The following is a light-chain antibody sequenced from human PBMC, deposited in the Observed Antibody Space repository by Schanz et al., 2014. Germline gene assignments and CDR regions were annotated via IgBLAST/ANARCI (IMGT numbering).Light chain of an antibody. V-gene: IGLV2-11*01. J-gene: IGLJ2*01. CDR3: CSYSHTRTFVL. CDR2: DVS. Sequence: QSALTQPRSVSGSPGQSVTISCTGTSNDIGDYNYVSWYQQHPGKAPKLMIYDVSNRPSGVSNRFSGSKSGNTASLTISGLQAEDEATYYCCSYSHTRTFVLFGGGTKLTVL. CDR1: SNDIGDYNY.